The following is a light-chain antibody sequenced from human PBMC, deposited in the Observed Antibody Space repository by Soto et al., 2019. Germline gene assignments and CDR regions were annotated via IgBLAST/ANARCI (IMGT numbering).Light chain of an antibody. V-gene: IGKV3-20*01. CDR3: HQYSDLPYT. Sequence: EIVLTQSPGTLSLSPRERATLSCRASQRVSSRNLAWYQQKPGQAPRLLIYDASSRATGIPDRFSGSGSVTEFTLTIHRLEPEDFAVYFCHQYSDLPYTFGQGTKLEVK. J-gene: IGKJ2*01. CDR1: QRVSSRN. CDR2: DAS.